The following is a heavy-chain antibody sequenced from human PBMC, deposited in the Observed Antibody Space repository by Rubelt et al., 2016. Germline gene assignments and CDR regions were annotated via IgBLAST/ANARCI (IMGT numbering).Heavy chain of an antibody. CDR3: ARGRVPATSPFDS. J-gene: IGHJ4*02. V-gene: IGHV4-39*07. D-gene: IGHD2-2*01. CDR2: MYHSGST. Sequence: QLQLQESGPGLVKPSETLSLTCTVSGGSISTSFYYWGWIRQPPAKGLEWIGTMYHSGSTYYNPSLKSRVTISVDTAKNQFSRKLRSVTAADTAVYYCARGRVPATSPFDSWGQGILVTVSS. CDR1: GGSISTSFYY.